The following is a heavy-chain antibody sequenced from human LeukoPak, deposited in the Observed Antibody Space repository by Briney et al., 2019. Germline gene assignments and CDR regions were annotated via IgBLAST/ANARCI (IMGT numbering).Heavy chain of an antibody. J-gene: IGHJ4*02. CDR1: GFTFDDYA. CDR3: VKDMTAAVAVAGSAFDY. CDR2: ISWNSGSI. D-gene: IGHD6-19*01. Sequence: GGSLRLSCAASGFTFDDYAMHWVRQAPGKGLEWVSGISWNSGSIGYADSVKGRFTISRDNAKNSLYLQMNSLRAEDTALYYCVKDMTAAVAVAGSAFDYWGQGTLVTVSS. V-gene: IGHV3-9*01.